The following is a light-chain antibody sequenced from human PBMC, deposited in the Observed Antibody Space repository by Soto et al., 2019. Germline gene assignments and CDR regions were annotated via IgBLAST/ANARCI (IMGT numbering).Light chain of an antibody. CDR3: LHDYNYPRT. J-gene: IGKJ1*01. CDR2: AAS. Sequence: AIQMTQSPSSLSASVGDRVIITCRASQGIRSELAWYQQKPGKAPDLLIYAASTLQPGVPYRFSGSGSGTDFTHTISNLQPEDFATYYCLHDYNYPRTFGQGTKVEIK. CDR1: QGIRSE. V-gene: IGKV1-6*01.